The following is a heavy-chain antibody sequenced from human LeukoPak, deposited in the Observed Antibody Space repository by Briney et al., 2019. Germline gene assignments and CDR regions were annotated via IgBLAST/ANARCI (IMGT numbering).Heavy chain of an antibody. CDR3: ARERFSGLDY. CDR2: IYYSGST. J-gene: IGHJ4*02. Sequence: SETLSLTCTVSGGSISSYYWSWIRQPPGKGLEWIGYIYYSGSTNYNPSLKSRVTISVDTYKNQFSLKLSSVTAADTAVYYCARERFSGLDYWGQGTLVTVSS. CDR1: GGSISSYY. D-gene: IGHD6-19*01. V-gene: IGHV4-59*01.